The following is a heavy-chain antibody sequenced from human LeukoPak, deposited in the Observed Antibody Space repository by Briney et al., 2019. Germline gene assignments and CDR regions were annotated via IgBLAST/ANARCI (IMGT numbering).Heavy chain of an antibody. CDR3: AKDQEVGATTIDY. CDR2: IRYDGSNK. V-gene: IGHV3-30*02. Sequence: PGGSLRLSCAASGFTFRNYGMHWVRQAPGKGLEWVAFIRYDGSNKYYADSVKGRFTISRDNPKNTLYLQMNSLRAEDTAVYYCAKDQEVGATTIDYWGQGTLVTVSS. D-gene: IGHD1-26*01. J-gene: IGHJ4*02. CDR1: GFTFRNYG.